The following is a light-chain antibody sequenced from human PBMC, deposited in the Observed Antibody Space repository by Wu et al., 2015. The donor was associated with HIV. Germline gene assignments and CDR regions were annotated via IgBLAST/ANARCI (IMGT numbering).Light chain of an antibody. J-gene: IGKJ1*01. Sequence: TVMTQSPVTLSVSPGERATLSCRASQSVGSNLAWYQQKPGQAPRLLIQGASNRATGIPARFSGSGSGTEFTLTISSTQSEDFAVYYCQQYNNWLWTFGQGTRLE. CDR3: QQYNNWLWT. CDR1: QSVGSN. CDR2: GAS. V-gene: IGKV3-15*01.